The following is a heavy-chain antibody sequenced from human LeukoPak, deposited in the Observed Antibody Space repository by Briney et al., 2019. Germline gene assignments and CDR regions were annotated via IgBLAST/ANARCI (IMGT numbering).Heavy chain of an antibody. CDR3: AKPVLWDVDTAMVPLLFDY. D-gene: IGHD5-18*01. Sequence: GGSLRLSCAASGFTFSSYAMSWVRQAPGKGLEWVSAISGSGGSTYYADSVKGRFTISRDNSKNTLYLQMNSLRAEDTAVYYCAKPVLWDVDTAMVPLLFDYWGQGTLVTVPS. CDR1: GFTFSSYA. V-gene: IGHV3-23*01. CDR2: ISGSGGST. J-gene: IGHJ4*02.